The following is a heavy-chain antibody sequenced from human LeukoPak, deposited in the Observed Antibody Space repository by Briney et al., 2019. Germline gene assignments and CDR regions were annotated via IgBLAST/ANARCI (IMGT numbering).Heavy chain of an antibody. CDR3: ARDIYCGGDCYNGMDV. CDR2: IKEDGSVT. CDR1: GFNFRSYW. J-gene: IGHJ6*02. V-gene: IGHV3-7*01. D-gene: IGHD2-21*02. Sequence: GGSLRLSCAASGFNFRSYWMNWVRQAPGKGLEWVANIKEDGSVTNYVSSVKGRFTISRDNAKNSLYLQMNSLRAEDTAVYYCARDIYCGGDCYNGMDVWGQGTTVTVSS.